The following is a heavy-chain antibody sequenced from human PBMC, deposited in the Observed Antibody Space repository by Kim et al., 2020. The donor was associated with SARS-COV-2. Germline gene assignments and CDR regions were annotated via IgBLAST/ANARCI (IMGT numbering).Heavy chain of an antibody. Sequence: GGSLRLSCAASGFTFNTYWMHWVRQAPGMGLVWVSRLNSDGSTTNYADSVQGRFTISRDNAKNTLYLEMNSLRAEDTAVYYCARDLNTYGFGNFDYWGQG. CDR3: ARDLNTYGFGNFDY. CDR2: LNSDGSTT. V-gene: IGHV3-74*01. J-gene: IGHJ4*02. D-gene: IGHD5-18*01. CDR1: GFTFNTYW.